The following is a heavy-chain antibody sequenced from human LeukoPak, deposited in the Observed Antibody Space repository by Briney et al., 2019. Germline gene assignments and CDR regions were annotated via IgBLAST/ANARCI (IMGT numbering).Heavy chain of an antibody. CDR1: RGSISRSSYY. CDR3: ARAPRSDSNWSHFYYYFDV. J-gene: IGHJ6*03. CDR2: IYYSGTHYGGTA. Sequence: SETLSLTCDVSRGSISRSSYYWGWIRQSPGKGLEWIGSIYYSGTHYGGTAYYNPSLKSRVTISVDTSKNQFYLRLNSLTAADTAVYYCARAPRSDSNWSHFYYYFDVWDKGTTVTVSS. D-gene: IGHD6-13*01. V-gene: IGHV4-39*07.